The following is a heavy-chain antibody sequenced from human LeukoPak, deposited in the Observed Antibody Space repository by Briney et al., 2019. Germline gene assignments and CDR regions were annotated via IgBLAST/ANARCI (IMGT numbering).Heavy chain of an antibody. CDR3: ASLWFDP. CDR1: GFNFSSYW. Sequence: PGGSLRLSCAAAGFNFSSYWIHWTRQAPGQGLVWVSRNNSDGSSTSYADSVKGRFTISRDNAKSTVYLQMNSLRAEDTAVNYCASLWFDPWGQGTVVTVSS. V-gene: IGHV3-74*01. CDR2: NNSDGSST. J-gene: IGHJ5*02.